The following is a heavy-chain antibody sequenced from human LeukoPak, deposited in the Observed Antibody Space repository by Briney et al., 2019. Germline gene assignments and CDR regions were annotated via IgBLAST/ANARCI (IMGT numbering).Heavy chain of an antibody. CDR3: AALDHGHDY. V-gene: IGHV3-74*01. CDR2: INSDGINT. Sequence: GGSLRLSCAASGFTFSNYWMHWVRQAPGKGLVWVSRINSDGINTSYADSVKGRFTISRDNAKNTLYLQMNSLRAEDTAVYYCAALDHGHDYWGQGTLVTVSS. J-gene: IGHJ4*02. CDR1: GFTFSNYW.